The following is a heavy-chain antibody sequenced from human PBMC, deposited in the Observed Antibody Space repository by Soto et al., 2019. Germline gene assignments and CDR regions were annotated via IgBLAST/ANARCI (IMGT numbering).Heavy chain of an antibody. J-gene: IGHJ4*02. CDR1: GGTFSSYT. CDR3: ASRPEMAN. D-gene: IGHD5-12*01. CDR2: TIPILGIA. V-gene: IGHV1-69*02. Sequence: QVQLVQSGAEVKKPGSSVKVSCKASGGTFSSYTISWVRQAPGQGLEWMGRTIPILGIANYAQKFQGRVTITADKSTSTAYMELSSLRSEDTAVYYCASRPEMANWGQGTLVTVSS.